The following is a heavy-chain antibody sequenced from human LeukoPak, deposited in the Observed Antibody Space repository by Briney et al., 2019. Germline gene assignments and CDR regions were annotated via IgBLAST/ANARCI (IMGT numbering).Heavy chain of an antibody. V-gene: IGHV3-48*04. CDR1: GFTFSSYS. CDR3: ARPGYSSAWYSYFDY. D-gene: IGHD6-13*01. Sequence: GGSLRLSCAASGFTFSSYSMNWVRQAPGKGLEWISYISSSSNTIYYADSVRGRFTISRDNAKNSLYLHMNSLRAEDTAVYYCARPGYSSAWYSYFDYWGQGILVNVSS. J-gene: IGHJ4*02. CDR2: ISSSSNTI.